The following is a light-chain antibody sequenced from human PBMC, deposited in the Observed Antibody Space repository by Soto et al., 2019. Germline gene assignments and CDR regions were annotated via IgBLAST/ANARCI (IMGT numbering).Light chain of an antibody. V-gene: IGKV3-20*01. CDR1: QSISSTY. Sequence: ETVLTQSPGTLSLSPGERATLSCRASQSISSTYLGWYQQKPGQPPRLFIHGASGRAAGIPDRFSGSGSGTDFTLTISRLEPEDFAVYYCQHYGPSPGTFGQGTKLEIK. J-gene: IGKJ2*02. CDR2: GAS. CDR3: QHYGPSPGT.